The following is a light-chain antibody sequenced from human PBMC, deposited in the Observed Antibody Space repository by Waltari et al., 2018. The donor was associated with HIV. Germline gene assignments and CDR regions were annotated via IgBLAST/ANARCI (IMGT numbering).Light chain of an antibody. Sequence: EIVLTQSPGTLSLSPGERATLSCRASQSVSSSYLAWYQQKPGQAPSLLIYSTSTRATGIPDRFSGSGSVTDFTLTISRLEPEDFAVYYCQHYGSSPPYTFGQGTKLEIK. CDR1: QSVSSSY. CDR2: STS. J-gene: IGKJ2*01. V-gene: IGKV3-20*01. CDR3: QHYGSSPPYT.